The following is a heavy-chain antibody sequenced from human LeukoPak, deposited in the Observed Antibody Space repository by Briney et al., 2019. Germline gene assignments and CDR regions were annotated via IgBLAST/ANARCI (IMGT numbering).Heavy chain of an antibody. Sequence: SQTLSLTCTVSGGSISSGSYYWSWIRQPAGKGLEWIGRIYTSGSTNYNPSLKSRVTISVDTPKNQFSLKLSSVTAADTAVYYCATSIAVAGPTFDYWGQGTLVTVSS. CDR2: IYTSGST. CDR3: ATSIAVAGPTFDY. J-gene: IGHJ4*02. D-gene: IGHD6-19*01. CDR1: GGSISSGSYY. V-gene: IGHV4-61*02.